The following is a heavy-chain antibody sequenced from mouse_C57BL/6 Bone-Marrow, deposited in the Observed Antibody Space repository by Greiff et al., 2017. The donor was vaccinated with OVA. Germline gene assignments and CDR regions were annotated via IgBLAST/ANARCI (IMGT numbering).Heavy chain of an antibody. CDR2: ISYDGSN. Sequence: EVKLMESGPGLVKPSQSLSLTCSVTGYSITSGYYWNWIRQFPGNKLEWMGYISYDGSNNYNPSLKNRISITRDTSKNQCFLKLNSVTTEDTATYYCARESTTVVARGGDWYFDVWGTGTTVTVSS. CDR1: GYSITSGYY. D-gene: IGHD1-1*01. CDR3: ARESTTVVARGGDWYFDV. J-gene: IGHJ1*03. V-gene: IGHV3-6*01.